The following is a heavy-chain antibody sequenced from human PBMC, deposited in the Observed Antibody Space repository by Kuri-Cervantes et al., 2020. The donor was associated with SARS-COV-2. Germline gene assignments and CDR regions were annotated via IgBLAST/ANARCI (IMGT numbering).Heavy chain of an antibody. CDR2: IYPGDSDT. CDR1: GYTFSNYW. V-gene: IGHV5-51*01. J-gene: IGHJ6*03. CDR3: ARRAYGEQVDYYYMDV. Sequence: GGSLRLSCKASGYTFSNYWIIWVRQMPGKGLEWMGIIYPGDSDTKYSPSFQGQVTISADKSISTAFLQWSSLKASDTAMYYCARRAYGEQVDYYYMDVRGKGTTVTVSS. D-gene: IGHD4-17*01.